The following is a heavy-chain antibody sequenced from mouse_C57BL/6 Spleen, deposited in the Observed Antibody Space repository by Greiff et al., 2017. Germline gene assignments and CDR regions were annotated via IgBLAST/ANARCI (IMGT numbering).Heavy chain of an antibody. V-gene: IGHV1-52*01. D-gene: IGHD1-1*01. CDR3: ARAITTGVGGFAY. CDR2: IDPSDSET. J-gene: IGHJ3*01. Sequence: VQLQQPGAELVRPGSSVKLSCKASGYTFTSYWMHWVKQRPIQGLEWIGNIDPSDSETHYNQKFKDKATLTVDKSSSPAYMQLSSLTSEDSAVYYCARAITTGVGGFAYWGQGTLVTVSA. CDR1: GYTFTSYW.